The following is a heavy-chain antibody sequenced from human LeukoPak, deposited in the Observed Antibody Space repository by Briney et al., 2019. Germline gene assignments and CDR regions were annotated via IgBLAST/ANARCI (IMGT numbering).Heavy chain of an antibody. J-gene: IGHJ6*02. D-gene: IGHD2-21*02. Sequence: SGGSLRLSCAASGFTFSSYAMSWVRQAPGKGLEWVSAISGSGGSTYYADSVKGRFTISRDNSKNTLYLQMNSLRAEDTAVYYCARVTETHYYYYYGMDVWGQGTTVTVSS. V-gene: IGHV3-23*01. CDR1: GFTFSSYA. CDR2: ISGSGGST. CDR3: ARVTETHYYYYYGMDV.